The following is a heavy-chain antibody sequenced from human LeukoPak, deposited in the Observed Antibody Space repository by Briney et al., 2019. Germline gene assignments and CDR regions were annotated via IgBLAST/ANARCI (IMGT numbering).Heavy chain of an antibody. J-gene: IGHJ4*02. CDR1: GDSISSGAYY. CDR2: IYHGGSA. CDR3: ARVRGWKFDS. Sequence: SETLSLTCTVSGDSISSGAYYWSWIRQPPGKGLEWIGYIYHGGSAYYNPSLKSPVTISVDTSKNQFSLNLSSATAADTAVYYCARVRGWKFDSWGQGTLVTVSS. D-gene: IGHD1-1*01. V-gene: IGHV4-31*01.